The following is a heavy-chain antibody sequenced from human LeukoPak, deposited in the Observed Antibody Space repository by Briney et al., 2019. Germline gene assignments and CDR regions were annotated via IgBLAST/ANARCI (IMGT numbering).Heavy chain of an antibody. CDR1: GFTFSSYW. Sequence: GGSLRLSCAAPGFTFSSYWMHWVRHAPGKGLVWLSRINSDGSTTTYADSVRGRFIISRDNAKNTLYLQMNSLGAEDTAVYYCARVKVGVWGVFDTWGQGTMVTVSS. D-gene: IGHD1-26*01. V-gene: IGHV3-74*03. CDR3: ARVKVGVWGVFDT. CDR2: INSDGSTT. J-gene: IGHJ3*02.